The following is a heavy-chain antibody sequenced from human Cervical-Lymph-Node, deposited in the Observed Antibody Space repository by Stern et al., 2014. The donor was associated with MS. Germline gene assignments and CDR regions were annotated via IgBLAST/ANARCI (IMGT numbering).Heavy chain of an antibody. CDR2: IYYRCST. CDR3: AREYCSSTSCYQWFDP. J-gene: IGHJ5*02. Sequence: QVQLQESGPGLVKPSQTLSLTCTVSGGSIRSGGYYWSWIRQHPGKGLEWIGYIYYRCSTYYNPSLKSRVTISVDTSKNQFSLKLSSVTAADTAVYYCAREYCSSTSCYQWFDPWGQGTLVTVSS. CDR1: GGSIRSGGYY. V-gene: IGHV4-31*03. D-gene: IGHD2-2*01.